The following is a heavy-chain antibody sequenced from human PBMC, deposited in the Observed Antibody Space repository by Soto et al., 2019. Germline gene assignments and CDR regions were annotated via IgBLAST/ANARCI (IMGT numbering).Heavy chain of an antibody. CDR2: ISYSGST. CDR1: GGSISSGNYY. Sequence: SETLSLTCTVSGGSISSGNYYWSWIRQPPGKGLEWIGYISYSGSTYYNPSLKSRVTISVDTSKNQFSLKLSSVTAADTAVYYCARPHGGSSGWDNWFDPWGQGTLVTVSS. CDR3: ARPHGGSSGWDNWFDP. V-gene: IGHV4-30-4*01. J-gene: IGHJ5*02. D-gene: IGHD6-25*01.